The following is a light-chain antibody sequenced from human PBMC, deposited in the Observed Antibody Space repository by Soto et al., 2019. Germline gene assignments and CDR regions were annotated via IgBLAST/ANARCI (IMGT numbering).Light chain of an antibody. V-gene: IGLV2-8*01. J-gene: IGLJ2*01. Sequence: QSALTQPPSASGSPGQSVTISCTGTSSDVGGYNYVSWYQKHPGKAPKMMIHDVSKRPSGVPDRFSGSKSGNTASLTVSGLQAEDEADYYCSSYAGTKNLIFGGGTKVTVL. CDR1: SSDVGGYNY. CDR2: DVS. CDR3: SSYAGTKNLI.